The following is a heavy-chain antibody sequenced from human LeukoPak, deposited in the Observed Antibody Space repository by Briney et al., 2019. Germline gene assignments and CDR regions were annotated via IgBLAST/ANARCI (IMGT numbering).Heavy chain of an antibody. CDR1: GGSFSGYY. Sequence: PSETLSLTCAVYGGSFSGYYWSWIRQPPGKGLEWIGEINHSGNTNYNPSLKSRVTISVDTSKNQFSLKLSSVTAADTAVYYCARGSNVGLTYWGQGTLVTVSS. CDR3: ARGSNVGLTY. J-gene: IGHJ4*02. CDR2: INHSGNT. D-gene: IGHD1-26*01. V-gene: IGHV4-34*01.